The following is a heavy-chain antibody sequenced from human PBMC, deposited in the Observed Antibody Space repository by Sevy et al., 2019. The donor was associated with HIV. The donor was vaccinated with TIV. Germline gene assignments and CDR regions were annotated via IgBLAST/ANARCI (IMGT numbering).Heavy chain of an antibody. CDR3: LAQQYYDILTGYQEAGF. J-gene: IGHJ4*02. Sequence: GGSLRLSCAASGFTFSNAWMSWVRQAPGKGLEWVGRIKSQTDGGTTDYAATVKGRFTISRDDSKTTLYLQMNSLKTEDTAVYYCLAQQYYDILTGYQEAGFWGQGTLVTVSS. V-gene: IGHV3-15*01. CDR2: IKSQTDGGTT. CDR1: GFTFSNAW. D-gene: IGHD3-9*01.